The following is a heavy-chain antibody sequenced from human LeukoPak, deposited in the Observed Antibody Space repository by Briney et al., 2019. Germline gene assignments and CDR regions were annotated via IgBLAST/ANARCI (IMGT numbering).Heavy chain of an antibody. V-gene: IGHV3-23*01. J-gene: IGHJ4*02. Sequence: GGSLRLSCAASGFTFSSYAMSWVRQAPGKGLEWVSAISGSGGSTYYADSVKGRCTISRDNSKNTLYLQMNSLRAEDTAVYYCAKVHAQYCSSTSCSRYFDYWGQGTLVTVSS. CDR2: ISGSGGST. CDR3: AKVHAQYCSSTSCSRYFDY. CDR1: GFTFSSYA. D-gene: IGHD2-2*01.